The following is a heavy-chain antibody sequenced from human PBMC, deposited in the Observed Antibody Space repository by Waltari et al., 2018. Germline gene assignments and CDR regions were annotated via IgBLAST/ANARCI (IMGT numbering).Heavy chain of an antibody. Sequence: EVQLVESGGGLVKPGGSLRLSCAASGFTFSSYSMNWVRQAPGKGLECVSSISGSSPYIYYADSVKGRFTISRDNAKKSLYLQMNSLRAEDTAVYYCARDPAITAPSDYWGQGTLVTVSS. CDR1: GFTFSSYS. V-gene: IGHV3-21*01. CDR2: ISGSSPYI. J-gene: IGHJ4*02. D-gene: IGHD1-20*01. CDR3: ARDPAITAPSDY.